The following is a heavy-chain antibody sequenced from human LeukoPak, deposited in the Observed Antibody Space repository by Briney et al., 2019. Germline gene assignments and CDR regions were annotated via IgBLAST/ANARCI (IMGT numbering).Heavy chain of an antibody. CDR3: ARAGEGDDYYGMDV. CDR1: GFTFSSYD. J-gene: IGHJ6*02. Sequence: GGSLRLSCAASGFTFSSYDMHWVRQATGKGLEWVSAIGTAGDTYYPGSVKGRFTISRENAKNSLYLQMNSLRAGDTAVYYCARAGEGDDYYGMDVWGQGTTVTVSS. D-gene: IGHD3-16*01. CDR2: IGTAGDT. V-gene: IGHV3-13*01.